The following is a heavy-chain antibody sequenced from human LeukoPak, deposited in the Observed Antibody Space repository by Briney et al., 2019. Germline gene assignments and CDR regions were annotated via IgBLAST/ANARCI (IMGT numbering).Heavy chain of an antibody. CDR3: AKDAWFGELLSGYYFDY. J-gene: IGHJ4*02. D-gene: IGHD3-10*01. CDR2: ISGSDGRT. Sequence: PGGSLRLSCAASGFTFSSYVMSWVRQAPGKGLEWVSAISGSDGRTYYADSVKGRFTISRDNSKNTLYLQMNSLRAEDTAVYYCAKDAWFGELLSGYYFDYWGQGTLVTVSS. V-gene: IGHV3-23*01. CDR1: GFTFSSYV.